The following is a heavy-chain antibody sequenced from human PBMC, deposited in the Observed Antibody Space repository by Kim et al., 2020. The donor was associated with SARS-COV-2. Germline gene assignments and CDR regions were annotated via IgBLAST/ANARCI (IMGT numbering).Heavy chain of an antibody. V-gene: IGHV3-9*01. CDR1: GFKFERFA. Sequence: GGSLRLSCEMSGFKFERFAVNWFRQPPGKLLECFAGLSLDSYRRGYADSVKGRFTVSRDKAKDTLYLQMDSLRIEDTAFYYCTRDLVPGGADYWGQGTLVTVSS. D-gene: IGHD6-6*01. J-gene: IGHJ4*02. CDR3: TRDLVPGGADY. CDR2: LSLDSYRR.